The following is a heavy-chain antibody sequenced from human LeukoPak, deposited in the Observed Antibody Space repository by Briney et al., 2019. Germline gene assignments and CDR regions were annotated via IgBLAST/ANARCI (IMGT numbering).Heavy chain of an antibody. CDR2: ISSSSSYI. Sequence: GGSLRLSCAASGFTFSSYSMNWVRQAPGKGLEWVSSISSSSSYIYYADSVKGRFTISRDNAKNSLYLQMNGLRAEDTAVYYCARGVQLWYDYWGQGTLVTVSS. CDR1: GFTFSSYS. D-gene: IGHD5-18*01. J-gene: IGHJ4*02. V-gene: IGHV3-21*01. CDR3: ARGVQLWYDY.